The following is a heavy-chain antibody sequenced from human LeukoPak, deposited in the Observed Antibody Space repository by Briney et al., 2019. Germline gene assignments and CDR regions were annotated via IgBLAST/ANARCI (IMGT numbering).Heavy chain of an antibody. CDR2: ISGSGSYK. D-gene: IGHD2-15*01. CDR3: ASDQGYCSGDSCPYGMDV. Sequence: PGGSLRLSCAASGFIFSTYSMNWVRQAPGKGLEWVSSISGSGSYKHYADSVKGRFTISRDNAKNSLFLQMKSLRAEDTAVYYCASDQGYCSGDSCPYGMDVWGQGTTVTISS. J-gene: IGHJ6*02. V-gene: IGHV3-21*01. CDR1: GFIFSTYS.